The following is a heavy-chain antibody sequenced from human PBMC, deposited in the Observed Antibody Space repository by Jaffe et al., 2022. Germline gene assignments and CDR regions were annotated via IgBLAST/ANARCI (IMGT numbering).Heavy chain of an antibody. J-gene: IGHJ5*02. CDR2: ISYDGSNK. Sequence: QVQLVESGGGVVQPGRSLRLSCAASGFTFSSYGMHWVRQAPGKGLEWVAVISYDGSNKYYADSVKGRFTISRDNSKNTLYLQMNSLRAEDTAVYYCAKESPGSGEDWFDPWGQGTLVTVSS. CDR3: AKESPGSGEDWFDP. D-gene: IGHD2-21*01. V-gene: IGHV3-30*18. CDR1: GFTFSSYG.